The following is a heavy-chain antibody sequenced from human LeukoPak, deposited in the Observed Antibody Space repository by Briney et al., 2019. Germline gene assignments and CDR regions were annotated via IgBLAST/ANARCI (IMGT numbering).Heavy chain of an antibody. CDR3: ARDRGDRGNYDSSGYYYIFDY. D-gene: IGHD3-22*01. Sequence: PGGSLRLSCAASVFTFSSYSMNWVRQAPGKGLEWVSYISSSSSIIYYADSVKGRFTISRDNAKNSLYLEMNSLRAEDTAVYYCARDRGDRGNYDSSGYYYIFDYWGQGTLVTVSS. J-gene: IGHJ4*02. V-gene: IGHV3-48*01. CDR1: VFTFSSYS. CDR2: ISSSSSII.